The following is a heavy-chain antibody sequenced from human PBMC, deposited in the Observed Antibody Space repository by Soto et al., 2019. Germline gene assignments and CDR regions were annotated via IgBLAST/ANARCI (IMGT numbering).Heavy chain of an antibody. V-gene: IGHV4-34*12. CDR1: GGSFSGHS. CDR2: TIQSGST. D-gene: IGHD3-9*01. J-gene: IGHJ5*02. CDR3: ARQFASYDILTGYSSEPNWFDP. Sequence: SETLSLTCAVYGGSFSGHSWNWVRQPPEERLEWIGETIQSGSTNYNPSLKSRVTISVDTSKNQFSLKLSSVTAADTAVYYCARQFASYDILTGYSSEPNWFDPWGQGTLVTVS.